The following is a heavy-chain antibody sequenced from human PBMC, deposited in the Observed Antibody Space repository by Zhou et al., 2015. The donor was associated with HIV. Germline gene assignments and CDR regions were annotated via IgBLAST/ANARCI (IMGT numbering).Heavy chain of an antibody. J-gene: IGHJ6*02. CDR3: ATGCSTTRCFTEYGMDV. Sequence: QALLVQSGNEVKGPGASVKVSCQASGYSFTHYDVNWMRHVPGQGFEWIGYINEKTANTKFAEKFRGRLTMTRDTSINTAYMQLRRLRSDDTAVYYCATGCSTTRCFTEYGMDVWGQGTTVTVSS. V-gene: IGHV1-2*02. CDR2: INEKTANT. CDR1: GYSFTHYD. D-gene: IGHD2-2*02.